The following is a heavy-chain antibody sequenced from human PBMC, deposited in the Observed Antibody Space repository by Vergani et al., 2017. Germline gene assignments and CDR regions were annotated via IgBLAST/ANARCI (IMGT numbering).Heavy chain of an antibody. CDR1: GFTFDTST. V-gene: IGHV3-23*01. CDR2: VSSSGGDI. CDR3: TTAWGVYYLHSEYFQY. Sequence: EVQLLESGGGLVQPGGSRRLSCAGAGFTFDTSTMAYVRQAPGKGLEWVGTVSSSGGDIFYANSVKGRFTTSRDNSKNTLFLQMKSQKVEDTAVYYCTTAWGVYYLHSEYFQYWGRGTLVSVSS. J-gene: IGHJ1*01. D-gene: IGHD3-10*01.